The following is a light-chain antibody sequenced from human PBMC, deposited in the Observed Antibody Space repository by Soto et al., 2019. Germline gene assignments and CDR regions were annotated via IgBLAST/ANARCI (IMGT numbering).Light chain of an antibody. CDR3: QQHKGYPRT. Sequence: DIQMTQSPSTLSASVGDRVTITCRASQNINSALVWYQQKPGKAPNLLIYKASSLESGVPLRFSGSGSGTEFTLTISSLQPEDFATYYCQQHKGYPRTFGQGTKVEIK. CDR1: QNINSA. CDR2: KAS. V-gene: IGKV1-5*03. J-gene: IGKJ1*01.